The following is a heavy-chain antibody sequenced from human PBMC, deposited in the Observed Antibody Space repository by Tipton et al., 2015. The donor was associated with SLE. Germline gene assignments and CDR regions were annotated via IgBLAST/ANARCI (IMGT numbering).Heavy chain of an antibody. Sequence: QLVQSGPEVKKPGASVKVSCKASGYTFTSYYMHWVRQAPGQGLEWMGIINPSGGSTSYAQKFQGRVTMTRDTSTSTVYMELSSLRSEDTAVYYCARVGPGYSSSFLGAFDIWGQGTMVTVSS. CDR3: ARVGPGYSSSFLGAFDI. CDR2: INPSGGST. V-gene: IGHV1-46*01. J-gene: IGHJ3*02. CDR1: GYTFTSYY. D-gene: IGHD6-13*01.